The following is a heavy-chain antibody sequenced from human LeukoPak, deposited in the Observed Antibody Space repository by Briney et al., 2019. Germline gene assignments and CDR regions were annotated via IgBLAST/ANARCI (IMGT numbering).Heavy chain of an antibody. CDR2: IYTSGST. Sequence: SETLSLTCTVSGGSISSYYWSWIRQPAGKGLEWIGRIYTSGSTNYNPSLKSRVTMSVDTSKNQFSLKLSSVTAADTAVYYCAGEQTYYDILTGHVGGFDPWGPGTLVTVSS. D-gene: IGHD3-9*01. V-gene: IGHV4-4*07. CDR3: AGEQTYYDILTGHVGGFDP. J-gene: IGHJ5*02. CDR1: GGSISSYY.